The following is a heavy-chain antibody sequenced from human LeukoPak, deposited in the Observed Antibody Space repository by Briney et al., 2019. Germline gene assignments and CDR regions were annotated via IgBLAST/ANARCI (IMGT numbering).Heavy chain of an antibody. Sequence: GGSLRLSCAASGFTFSSYSMNWVRQAPGKGLEWVSAISGRDGGTYYADSVKGRFTISRDNSKSTLYLQMNSLRAEDTAVYYCAVKGGTPGRFDYWGQGTLVTVSS. CDR3: AVKGGTPGRFDY. CDR1: GFTFSSYS. D-gene: IGHD1-26*01. J-gene: IGHJ4*02. V-gene: IGHV3-23*01. CDR2: ISGRDGGT.